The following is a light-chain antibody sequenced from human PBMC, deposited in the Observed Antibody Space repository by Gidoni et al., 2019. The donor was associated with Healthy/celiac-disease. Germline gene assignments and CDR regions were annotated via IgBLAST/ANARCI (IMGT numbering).Light chain of an antibody. CDR1: QSVSSSY. Sequence: EIVLTQSPGTLSLSPGERATLSCRASQSVSSSYLAWYQQKPGQAPRRLIYGASSRATGIPARFSGSGSGTDFTLTISRLEPEDFAVYTCQQYGSSRFTFGPGTKVDIK. J-gene: IGKJ3*01. CDR2: GAS. CDR3: QQYGSSRFT. V-gene: IGKV3-20*01.